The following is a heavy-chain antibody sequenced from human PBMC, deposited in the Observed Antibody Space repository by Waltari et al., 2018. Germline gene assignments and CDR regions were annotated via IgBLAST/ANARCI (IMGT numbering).Heavy chain of an antibody. V-gene: IGHV3-30*01. CDR3: AIAVAGPYFDY. CDR1: GFTFSSYA. CDR2: ISYDGSNK. J-gene: IGHJ4*02. Sequence: QVQLVESGGGVVQPGRSLRLSCAASGFTFSSYAMHWVRQAPGKGREWVAVISYDGSNKYYADSVKGRFTISRDNSKNTLYLQMNSLRAEDTAVYYCAIAVAGPYFDYWGQGTLVTVSS. D-gene: IGHD6-19*01.